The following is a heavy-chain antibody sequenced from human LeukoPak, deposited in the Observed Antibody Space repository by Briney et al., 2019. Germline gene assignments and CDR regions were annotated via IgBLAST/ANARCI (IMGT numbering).Heavy chain of an antibody. J-gene: IGHJ4*02. CDR3: ARVSSNPYSRGYYHFDY. Sequence: PGRSLRLSCAASGFAFNTYTMNWVRQIPGKGLEWVSSISSTGAYIYHADSMDGRFTVSRDNARNLLYLHMNSLRAEDSAMYFCARVSSNPYSRGYYHFDYWGQGTLVTVSS. CDR1: GFAFNTYT. V-gene: IGHV3-21*01. CDR2: ISSTGAYI. D-gene: IGHD6-25*01.